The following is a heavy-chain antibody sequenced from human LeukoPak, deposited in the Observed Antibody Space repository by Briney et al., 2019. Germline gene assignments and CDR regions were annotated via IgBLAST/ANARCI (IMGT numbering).Heavy chain of an antibody. V-gene: IGHV3-30-3*01. CDR3: AREPHVWYSSGWPFDY. CDR2: TSYDGSNK. Sequence: GGSLRLSCAASGFTFSSYAMHWVRQAPGKGLEWVAVTSYDGSNKYYADSVKGRFTISRDNSKNTLYLQMNSLRAEDTAVYYCAREPHVWYSSGWPFDYWGQGTLVTVSS. CDR1: GFTFSSYA. D-gene: IGHD6-19*01. J-gene: IGHJ4*02.